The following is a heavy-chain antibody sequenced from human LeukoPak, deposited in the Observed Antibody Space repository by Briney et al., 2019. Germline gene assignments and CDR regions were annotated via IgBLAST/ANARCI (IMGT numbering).Heavy chain of an antibody. J-gene: IGHJ5*02. CDR1: GGSISSADYY. CDR3: ARGSDRFGL. D-gene: IGHD6-25*01. CDR2: IYYSGST. Sequence: PSETLSLTCTVSGGSISSADYYWSWIRQPPGKGLEWIGYIYYSGSTYYNPSLKSRVTISIDTSKNQFSLKMNSVTAADTAVYYCARGSDRFGLWGQGTLVTVSS. V-gene: IGHV4-30-4*08.